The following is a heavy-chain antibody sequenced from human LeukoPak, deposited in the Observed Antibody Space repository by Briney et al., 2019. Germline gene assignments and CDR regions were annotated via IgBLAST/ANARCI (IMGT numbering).Heavy chain of an antibody. V-gene: IGHV4-59*01. D-gene: IGHD3-3*01. J-gene: IGHJ5*02. CDR3: ARDLRFLGEFDP. CDR1: GGSISSYY. CDR2: IYYSGST. Sequence: SETLSLTCTVSGGSISSYYWSWIRQPPGKGLEWIGYIYYSGSTNYNPSLKSRVTISVDASKNQFSPKLSSVTAADTAVYYCARDLRFLGEFDPWGQGTLVTVSS.